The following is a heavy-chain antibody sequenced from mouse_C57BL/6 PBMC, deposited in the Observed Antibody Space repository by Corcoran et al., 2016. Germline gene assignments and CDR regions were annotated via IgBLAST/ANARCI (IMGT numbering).Heavy chain of an antibody. CDR3: ARWGTTVVAGAMDY. J-gene: IGHJ4*01. CDR2: INTYSGVP. D-gene: IGHD1-1*01. Sequence: QIQLVQSGPELKKPGETVKISCKASGYTFTTYGMSWVKQAPGKGLKWMGWINTYSGVPTYADDFKGRFAFSLETSASTAYLQINNLKNEDTATYFCARWGTTVVAGAMDYWGQGTSVTVSS. V-gene: IGHV9-3*01. CDR1: GYTFTTYG.